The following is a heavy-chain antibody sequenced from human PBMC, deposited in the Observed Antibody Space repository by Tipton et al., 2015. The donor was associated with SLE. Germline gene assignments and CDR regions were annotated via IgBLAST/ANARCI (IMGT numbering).Heavy chain of an antibody. V-gene: IGHV4-61*01. CDR2: IYYSGST. CDR1: GGSISSSSYY. Sequence: TLSLTCTVSGGSISSSSYYWGWIRQPPGKGLEWIGYIYYSGSTNYNPSLKSRVTISVDTSKNQFSLKLSSVTAADTAVYYCARDPAGGAYFDLWGRGTLVTVSS. D-gene: IGHD3-16*01. J-gene: IGHJ2*01. CDR3: ARDPAGGAYFDL.